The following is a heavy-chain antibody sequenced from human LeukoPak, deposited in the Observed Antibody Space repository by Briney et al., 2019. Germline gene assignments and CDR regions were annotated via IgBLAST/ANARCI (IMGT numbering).Heavy chain of an antibody. J-gene: IGHJ4*02. V-gene: IGHV3-15*01. CDR3: TTEMYGDYDFNF. CDR1: GFTFSSYS. D-gene: IGHD4-17*01. CDR2: IKSKTAGGTT. Sequence: GGSLRLSCAASGFTFSSYSMNWVRQAPGKGLEWVGRIKSKTAGGTTDFAAPVKDRFTISRDDSKNTLYLQMNSLKTEDTAVYYCTTEMYGDYDFNFWSQGTLVTVSS.